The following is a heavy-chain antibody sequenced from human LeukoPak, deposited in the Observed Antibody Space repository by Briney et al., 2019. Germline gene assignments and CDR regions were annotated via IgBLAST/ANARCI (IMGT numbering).Heavy chain of an antibody. V-gene: IGHV3-53*01. Sequence: GGSLRLSCAASGFTVSSNYMSWVRQAPGKGLEWVSVIYSGGSTYYADSVKGRFTISRDNSKNTLYLQMNSLRAEDTAVYYCATYDSSGPRAVDAFNIWAQGTMVPVSS. J-gene: IGHJ3*02. CDR1: GFTVSSNY. CDR2: IYSGGST. D-gene: IGHD3-22*01. CDR3: ATYDSSGPRAVDAFNI.